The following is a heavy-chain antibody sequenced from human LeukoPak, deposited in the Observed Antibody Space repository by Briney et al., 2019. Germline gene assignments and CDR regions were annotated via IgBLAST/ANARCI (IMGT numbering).Heavy chain of an antibody. V-gene: IGHV4-59*01. CDR3: AREVGYCSGGSCYSYFDY. CDR2: IYYSGST. D-gene: IGHD2-15*01. CDR1: GGSIGSYY. J-gene: IGHJ4*02. Sequence: SETLSLTCTVSGGSIGSYYWSWIRQPPGKGLECIGYIYYSGSTNYNASLTNRVTISVDTSKNQFSLKLSSVTAADTAVYYCAREVGYCSGGSCYSYFDYWGQGTLVTVSS.